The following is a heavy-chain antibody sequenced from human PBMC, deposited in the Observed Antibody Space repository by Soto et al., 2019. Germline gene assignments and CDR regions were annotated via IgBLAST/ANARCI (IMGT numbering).Heavy chain of an antibody. V-gene: IGHV3-21*01. D-gene: IGHD6-13*01. CDR3: ARDRRQLGANWFDP. CDR2: ISSSSSYI. CDR1: GFTFSSYS. J-gene: IGHJ5*02. Sequence: GGSLRLSCAASGFTFSSYSMNWVRQAPGKGLEWVPSISSSSSYIYYADSVKGRFTISRDNAKNSLYLQMNSLRAEDTAVYYCARDRRQLGANWFDPWGQGTLVTVSS.